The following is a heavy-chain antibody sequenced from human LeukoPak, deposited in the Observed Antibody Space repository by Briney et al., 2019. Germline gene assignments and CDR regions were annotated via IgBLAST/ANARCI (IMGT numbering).Heavy chain of an antibody. CDR3: ARQYCSSTSCSIDY. Sequence: GGSLRLSCAASGFTFSGYAMTWVRQVPGKGLEWVSSISGSGDTTDYADSVKGRFTISRDNSKNTLFLQMNSLRADDTAVYYCARQYCSSTSCSIDYWGQGTLVTVSS. J-gene: IGHJ4*02. CDR1: GFTFSGYA. D-gene: IGHD2-2*01. V-gene: IGHV3-23*01. CDR2: ISGSGDTT.